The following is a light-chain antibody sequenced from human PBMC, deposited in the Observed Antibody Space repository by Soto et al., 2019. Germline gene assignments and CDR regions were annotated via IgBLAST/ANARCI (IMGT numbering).Light chain of an antibody. Sequence: DIQMTQSPSTLSASVGDRVTITCRASQSISTWLAWYQQKPGKAPKLLIYDVSSLESGVPSRFSRSGSGTEFTLTISSLQPDDFATYYCQHCNTSWTFGQGTKVEIK. J-gene: IGKJ1*01. CDR3: QHCNTSWT. V-gene: IGKV1-5*01. CDR1: QSISTW. CDR2: DVS.